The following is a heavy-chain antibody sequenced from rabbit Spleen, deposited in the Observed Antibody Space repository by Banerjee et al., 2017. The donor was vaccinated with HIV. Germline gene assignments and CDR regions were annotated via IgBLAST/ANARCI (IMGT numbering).Heavy chain of an antibody. Sequence: QQQLEESGGGLIKPGASLTLTCTASGFSFSSSYRTCWVRQAPGKGLESIACIYAGDGHTYYASWAKGRFTISKTSSTTVTLQMTSLTAADTATYFCARDDHGGGLFYFDLWGPGTLVTVS. V-gene: IGHV1S45*01. D-gene: IGHD2-1*01. CDR1: GFSFSSSYR. CDR2: IYAGDGHT. CDR3: ARDDHGGGLFYFDL. J-gene: IGHJ4*01.